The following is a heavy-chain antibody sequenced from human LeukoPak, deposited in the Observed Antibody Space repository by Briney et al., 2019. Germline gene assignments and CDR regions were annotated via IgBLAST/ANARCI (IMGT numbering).Heavy chain of an antibody. V-gene: IGHV3-21*01. CDR2: ISSSSSYI. CDR3: ASGVHSLGVSAPFGY. D-gene: IGHD3-16*01. J-gene: IGHJ4*02. Sequence: GGSLRLSCAASGFTFSSYSINWVRQAPGKGLEWVSSISSSSSYIYYADSVKGRFTISRDNAKNSLYLQMNSLRAEDTAVYYCASGVHSLGVSAPFGYWGQGTLVTVSS. CDR1: GFTFSSYS.